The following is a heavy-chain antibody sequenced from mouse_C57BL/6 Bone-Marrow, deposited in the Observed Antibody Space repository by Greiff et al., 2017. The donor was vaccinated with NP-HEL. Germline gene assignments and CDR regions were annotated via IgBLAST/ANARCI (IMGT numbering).Heavy chain of an antibody. CDR2: ISYDGSN. CDR1: GYSITSGYY. Sequence: EVQLVESGPGLVKPSQSLSLTCSVTGYSITSGYYWNWIRQFPGNKLEWMGYISYDGSNNYNPSLKNRISITRDTSKNQFFLKLNSVTTEDTATYYCARDYDYDVYYFDYWGQGTTLTVSS. CDR3: ARDYDYDVYYFDY. D-gene: IGHD2-4*01. J-gene: IGHJ2*01. V-gene: IGHV3-6*01.